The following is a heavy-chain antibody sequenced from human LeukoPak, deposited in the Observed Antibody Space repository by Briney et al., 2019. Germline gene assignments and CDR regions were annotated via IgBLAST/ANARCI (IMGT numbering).Heavy chain of an antibody. J-gene: IGHJ4*02. V-gene: IGHV4-59*08. CDR1: GGSISNYY. CDR3: ARTTYYYDSSGVYYFHY. CDR2: IYYSGST. Sequence: SETLSLTCTVSGGSISNYYWSWIRQPPGKGLEWMGYIYYSGSTNYTPSLKSRVTISVDTSKNQFSLKLSSVTAADTAVYYCARTTYYYDSSGVYYFHYWGQGTLVTVSS. D-gene: IGHD3-22*01.